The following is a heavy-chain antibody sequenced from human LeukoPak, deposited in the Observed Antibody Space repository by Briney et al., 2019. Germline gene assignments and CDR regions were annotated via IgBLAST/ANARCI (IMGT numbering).Heavy chain of an antibody. CDR2: IYYSGST. J-gene: IGHJ4*02. Sequence: PSETLSLTCTVSGGSISSSSYYWGWIRQPPGKGLEWIGSIYYSGSTYYNPSLKSRVTISVDTSKNQFSLKLSSVTAADTAVYYCARHHSGYDLFGWYWGQGTLVTVSS. V-gene: IGHV4-39*01. CDR1: GGSISSSSYY. D-gene: IGHD5-12*01. CDR3: ARHHSGYDLFGWY.